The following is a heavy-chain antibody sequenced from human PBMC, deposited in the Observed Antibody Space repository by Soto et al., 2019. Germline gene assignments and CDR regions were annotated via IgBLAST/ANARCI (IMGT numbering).Heavy chain of an antibody. Sequence: GASVKVSSKASGGPFSSYTFNRVRRAPGQGLEWMGGIIPIFGTANYAQKFQGRVTITADESTSTAYMELSSLRSEDTAVYYCARRPRSDYYYGMDVWGQGTTVTVSS. J-gene: IGHJ6*02. CDR2: IIPIFGTA. V-gene: IGHV1-69*13. CDR1: GGPFSSYT. CDR3: ARRPRSDYYYGMDV.